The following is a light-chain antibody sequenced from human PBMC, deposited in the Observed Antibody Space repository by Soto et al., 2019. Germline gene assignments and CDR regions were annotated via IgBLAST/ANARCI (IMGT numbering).Light chain of an antibody. CDR1: QNINNY. J-gene: IGKJ5*01. Sequence: DIQMTQSPSSLSASVGDRVTITCQASQNINNYLNWYQQKPGRAPKLLIYDASNLEAGVPSRFRGSGSGTEFTLTISSLQPDDFATYYCQQYNSYSITFGQGTRLETK. CDR3: QQYNSYSIT. V-gene: IGKV1-33*01. CDR2: DAS.